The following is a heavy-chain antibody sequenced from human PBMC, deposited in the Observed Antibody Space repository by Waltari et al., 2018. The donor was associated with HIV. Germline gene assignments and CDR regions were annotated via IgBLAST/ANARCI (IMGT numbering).Heavy chain of an antibody. V-gene: IGHV4-38-2*02. CDR3: ARGGSIAAAGGGAFDI. D-gene: IGHD6-13*01. CDR2: IYHSGST. J-gene: IGHJ3*02. Sequence: QVQLQESGPGLVKPSETLSLTCTVSGYSISSGSYWGWLRQPPGKGLEWIGSIYHSGSTYYNPSLKSRVTISVDTSKNQFSLKLSSVTAADTAVYYCARGGSIAAAGGGAFDIWGQGTMVTVSS. CDR1: GYSISSGSY.